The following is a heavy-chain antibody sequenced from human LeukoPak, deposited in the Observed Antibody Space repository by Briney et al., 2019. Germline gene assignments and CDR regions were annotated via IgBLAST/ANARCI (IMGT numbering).Heavy chain of an antibody. Sequence: GGSLRLSCAASGFTVSSNYMTWVRQAPGKGLEWISLIYSGGSTYYADSVKGRFTISRDNSKNTLYLQMYSLRAEDTAVYYCAAYSSCDYWGQGTLVTVSS. CDR2: IYSGGST. V-gene: IGHV3-53*01. J-gene: IGHJ4*02. D-gene: IGHD6-6*01. CDR1: GFTVSSNY. CDR3: AAYSSCDY.